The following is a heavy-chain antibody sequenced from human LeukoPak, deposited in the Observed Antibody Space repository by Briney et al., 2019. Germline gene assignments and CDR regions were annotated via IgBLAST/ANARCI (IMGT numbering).Heavy chain of an antibody. D-gene: IGHD6-13*01. Sequence: GASVKVSCKASGYSFTNYYIHWVRQAPGQGLEWMGIINPSGGSTSYAQKFQGRVTMTRDTSTSTVYVELSSLRSEDTAVYYCARADGSRWKTGSSYLDYWGQGTLVTVSS. J-gene: IGHJ4*02. CDR3: ARADGSRWKTGSSYLDY. CDR1: GYSFTNYY. V-gene: IGHV1-46*01. CDR2: INPSGGST.